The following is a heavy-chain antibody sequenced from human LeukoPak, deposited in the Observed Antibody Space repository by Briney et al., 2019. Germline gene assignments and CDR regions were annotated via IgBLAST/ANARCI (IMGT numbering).Heavy chain of an antibody. CDR3: ARDHKTPQYFDPSGGENSFDP. D-gene: IGHD3-9*01. CDR1: GGSFSGYY. J-gene: IGHJ5*01. V-gene: IGHV4-34*01. CDR2: IYNSGTT. Sequence: PSETLSLTCAVYGGSFSGYYWSWIRQPPGKGLEWIGEIYNSGTTNYNPSLKSRVTISVDKSKNQFSLNLISVTPADTAVYYCARDHKTPQYFDPSGGENSFDPWGQGSLVIVSS.